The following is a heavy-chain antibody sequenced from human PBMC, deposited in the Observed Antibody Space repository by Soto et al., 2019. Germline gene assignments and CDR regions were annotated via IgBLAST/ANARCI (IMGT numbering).Heavy chain of an antibody. CDR3: ARDSTDIVVVPAAMVPGHDAFDI. Sequence: ASVKVSCKASGYTFTSYGISWVRQAPGQGLEWMGWISAYNGKTNYAQKLQGRVTMTTDTSTSTAYMELRSLRSDDTAVYYCARDSTDIVVVPAAMVPGHDAFDIWGQGTMVTVSS. V-gene: IGHV1-18*01. CDR1: GYTFTSYG. CDR2: ISAYNGKT. D-gene: IGHD2-2*01. J-gene: IGHJ3*02.